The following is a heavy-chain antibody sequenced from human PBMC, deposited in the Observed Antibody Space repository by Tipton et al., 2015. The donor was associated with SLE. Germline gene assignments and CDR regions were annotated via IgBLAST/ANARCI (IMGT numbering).Heavy chain of an antibody. CDR3: ARGITAANAFDI. CDR1: GGSFSGYY. V-gene: IGHV4-34*01. D-gene: IGHD6-25*01. CDR2: INHSGST. J-gene: IGHJ3*02. Sequence: TLSLTCAVYGGSFSGYYWSWIRQPPGKGLEWIGEINHSGSTNYNPSLKSRVTISVDTSKNQFSLKLSSVTAADTAVYYRARGITAANAFDIWGQGTMVTVSS.